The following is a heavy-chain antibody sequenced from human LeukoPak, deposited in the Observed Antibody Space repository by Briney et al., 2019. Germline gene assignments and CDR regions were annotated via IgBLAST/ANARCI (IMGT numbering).Heavy chain of an antibody. J-gene: IGHJ4*02. CDR3: AKGAPLLGYYGSGSFDY. D-gene: IGHD3-10*01. CDR2: ISDSGGRT. V-gene: IGHV3-23*01. Sequence: GGSLRLSCAASGFTFSSYAMSWVRQAPGKGLEWVSGISDSGGRTNYADSVKGRFTISRDNSKNTLYLQMNSLRVEDTAIYYCAKGAPLLGYYGSGSFDYWGQGTLVTVSS. CDR1: GFTFSSYA.